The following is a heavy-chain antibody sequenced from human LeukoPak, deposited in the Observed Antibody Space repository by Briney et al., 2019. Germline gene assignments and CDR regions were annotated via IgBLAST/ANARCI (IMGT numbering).Heavy chain of an antibody. CDR3: ARARCDTCGYGS. J-gene: IGHJ5*02. D-gene: IGHD3-22*01. CDR1: GFTVSSSY. CDR2: LYSGGHT. Sequence: GGSLRLSCAASGFTVSSSYISWDRQAPGKGLEWVTVLYSGGHTDYAVSVRGRFTISRDTSTNTVSLQMNSLRAEDTAEYYCARARCDTCGYGSWGQGTLVTVSS. V-gene: IGHV3-66*02.